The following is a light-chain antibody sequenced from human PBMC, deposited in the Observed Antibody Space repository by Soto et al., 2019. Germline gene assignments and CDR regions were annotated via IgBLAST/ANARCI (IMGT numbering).Light chain of an antibody. CDR3: QQSYSTPLT. CDR1: QSISSY. CDR2: AAS. V-gene: IGKV1-39*01. Sequence: DIQMTQSPSSLSASVGYRVTITCLASQSISSYLNWYQQKPGKAPKLLIYAASSLQSGVPSRFSGSGSGTDFTLTISSLQPEDFETYYCQQSYSTPLTFGGGTTVDIK. J-gene: IGKJ4*01.